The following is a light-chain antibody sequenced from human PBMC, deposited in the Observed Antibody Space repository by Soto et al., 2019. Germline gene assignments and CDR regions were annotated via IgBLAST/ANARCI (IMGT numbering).Light chain of an antibody. CDR3: QTWGSGIVV. Sequence: QSVLTQSPSASASLGASVKLTCTLNNGHSSYAIAWHQQQPEKGPRYLMKVNSDGSHRKGDGIPDRFSGSSSGAERYLTISSIQSEDEADYYCQTWGSGIVVFGGGTKVTVL. CDR1: NGHSSYA. V-gene: IGLV4-69*01. CDR2: VNSDGSH. J-gene: IGLJ2*01.